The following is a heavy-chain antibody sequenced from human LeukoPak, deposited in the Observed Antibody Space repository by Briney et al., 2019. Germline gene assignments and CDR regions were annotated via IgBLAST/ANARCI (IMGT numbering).Heavy chain of an antibody. CDR1: GFTFSTYS. Sequence: GGSLRLSCAASGFTFSTYSMNWVRQAPGKGLEWVSYISSSSSTIYYADSVKGRFTISRDNAKNSLYLQMNSLRAEDTAVYYCTRGSTYYDSSGQVPFDYWGQGTLVTVSS. CDR2: ISSSSSTI. V-gene: IGHV3-48*01. CDR3: TRGSTYYDSSGQVPFDY. D-gene: IGHD3-22*01. J-gene: IGHJ4*02.